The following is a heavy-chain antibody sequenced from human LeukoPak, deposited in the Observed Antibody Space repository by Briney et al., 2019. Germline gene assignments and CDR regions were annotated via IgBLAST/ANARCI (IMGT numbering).Heavy chain of an antibody. CDR3: ARITGGYSSGWSGGEY. Sequence: GESLKISCKGSGYSFTSYWIGWVRQMPGKGLEWMGIIYPGDSDTRYRPSFQGQVTISAEKSTSTASLQWSSLKASDTAMYYCARITGGYSSGWSGGEYWGQGTLVTVSS. D-gene: IGHD6-19*01. CDR1: GYSFTSYW. J-gene: IGHJ4*02. V-gene: IGHV5-51*01. CDR2: IYPGDSDT.